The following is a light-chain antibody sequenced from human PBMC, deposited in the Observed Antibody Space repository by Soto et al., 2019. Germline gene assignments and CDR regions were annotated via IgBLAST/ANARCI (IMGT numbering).Light chain of an antibody. CDR1: QRVSSSY. V-gene: IGKV3-20*01. CDR2: GAS. J-gene: IGKJ4*01. CDR3: QQYGSSPLT. Sequence: EIVLTQSPGTLSLSPGERATLSCRASQRVSSSYLAWYQQKPGQAPRLLIYGASSRATGIPDRFSGSGSVTDFTLTISRLEAEDFAVYYCQQYGSSPLTFGGGNKVEIK.